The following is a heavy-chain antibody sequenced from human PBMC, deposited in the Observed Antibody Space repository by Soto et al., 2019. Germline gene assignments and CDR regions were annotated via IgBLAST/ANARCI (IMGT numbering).Heavy chain of an antibody. CDR3: AKAKYYD. CDR1: GFTVSNYG. J-gene: IGHJ4*02. V-gene: IGHV3-23*01. D-gene: IGHD3-22*01. CDR2: IGGSGGST. Sequence: EVQLLQSGGGLVQPGGSLILSCAASGFTVSNYGMTWVRQAPGKGLEWVSGIGGSGGSTFYADSVKGRFTISRDNSKNTLYLEMNSLRDEDTAIYYCAKAKYYDWGQGTLVTVSS.